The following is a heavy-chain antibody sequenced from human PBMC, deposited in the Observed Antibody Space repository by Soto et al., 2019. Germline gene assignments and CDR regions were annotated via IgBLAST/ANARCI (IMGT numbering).Heavy chain of an antibody. CDR1: GFTFSSYA. Sequence: EVQLLESGGGLVQPGGSLRLSCAASGFTFSSYAMSWVRQAPGKGLEWVSAISGSGGSTYYADSVKGRFTISRDNSKNALDRQMNSLRAEDTAVYYCAPHLWFGELYYWGQGTLVTVSS. V-gene: IGHV3-23*01. CDR2: ISGSGGST. CDR3: APHLWFGELYY. D-gene: IGHD3-10*01. J-gene: IGHJ4*02.